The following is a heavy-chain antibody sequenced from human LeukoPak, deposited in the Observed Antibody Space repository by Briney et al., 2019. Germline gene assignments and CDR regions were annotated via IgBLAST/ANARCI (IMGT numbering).Heavy chain of an antibody. CDR1: GLTFSSYN. D-gene: IGHD5-18*01. J-gene: IGHJ4*02. V-gene: IGHV3-48*02. CDR2: ISSSSSTI. CDR3: ARDFEDTVDY. Sequence: GGSLRLSCAASGLTFSSYNMNRVRQAPGKGLEWISFISSSSSTIYYADSVKGRFTSSRDNAKNSLFLQMNSLRDEDTAVYYCARDFEDTVDYWGQGTLVTVSS.